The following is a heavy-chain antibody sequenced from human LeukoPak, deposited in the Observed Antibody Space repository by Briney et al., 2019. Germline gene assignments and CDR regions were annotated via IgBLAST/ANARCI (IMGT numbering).Heavy chain of an antibody. CDR3: AKDLVYGSGSPKSLYYFDY. CDR1: GGSISSSSYY. CDR2: IYYSGST. Sequence: SETLSLTCTVSGGSISSSSYYWGWIRQPPGKGLEWIGSIYYSGSTYYNPSLKSRVTISVDTSKNQFSLKLSSVTAADTAVYYCAKDLVYGSGSPKSLYYFDYWGQGTLVTVSS. J-gene: IGHJ4*02. D-gene: IGHD3-10*01. V-gene: IGHV4-39*07.